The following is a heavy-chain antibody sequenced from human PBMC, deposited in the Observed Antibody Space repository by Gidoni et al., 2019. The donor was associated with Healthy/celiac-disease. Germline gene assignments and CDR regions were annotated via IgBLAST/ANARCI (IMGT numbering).Heavy chain of an antibody. V-gene: IGHV3-33*01. Sequence: VAVIWYDGSNKYYADSVKGRFTISRDNSKNTLYLQMNSLRAEDTAVHYCARDTGVLYGSGSYSNPDYWGQGTLVTVSS. D-gene: IGHD3-10*01. CDR2: IWYDGSNK. CDR3: ARDTGVLYGSGSYSNPDY. J-gene: IGHJ4*02.